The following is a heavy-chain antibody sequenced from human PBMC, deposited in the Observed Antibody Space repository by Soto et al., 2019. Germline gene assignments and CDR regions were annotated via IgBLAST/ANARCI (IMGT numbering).Heavy chain of an antibody. CDR1: GYTFTSYA. J-gene: IGHJ4*02. CDR3: ARDVGGFDY. D-gene: IGHD3-16*01. V-gene: IGHV1-3*05. CDR2: INAGKGNT. Sequence: QVQLVQSGAEEKKPGASVKVSCKASGYTFTSYAMHWVRQAPGQSLEWMGWINAGKGNTKYSQKFQGRVTITRDTSASTAYMELRSLRSEDTAVYYGARDVGGFDYWGQGTLVTVSS.